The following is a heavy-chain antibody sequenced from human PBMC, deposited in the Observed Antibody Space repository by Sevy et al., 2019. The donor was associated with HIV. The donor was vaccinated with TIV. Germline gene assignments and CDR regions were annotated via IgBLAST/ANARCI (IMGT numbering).Heavy chain of an antibody. J-gene: IGHJ6*02. D-gene: IGHD3-22*01. CDR3: ARIHDSSGYSRRSLYYYGMDV. V-gene: IGHV3-33*01. CDR1: GFIFSNYG. CDR2: MWSDGGIE. Sequence: GGSLRLSCVASGFIFSNYGMHWVRQAPGKGLEWVAVMWSDGGIEYYADSVKGRYTISKDNSKKTLYLQMNSLRGEDTAMYYCARIHDSSGYSRRSLYYYGMDVWGQGTTVTVSS.